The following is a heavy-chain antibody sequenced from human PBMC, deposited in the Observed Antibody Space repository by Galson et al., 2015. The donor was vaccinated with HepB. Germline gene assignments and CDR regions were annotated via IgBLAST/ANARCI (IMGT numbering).Heavy chain of an antibody. J-gene: IGHJ4*02. Sequence: SVKVSCKASGYTFTSYDINWVRQATGQGLEWMGWMNPNSGNTGYAQKFQGRVTMTRNTSISTAYMELSSLRSEDTAVYYCARGGRSGRWLHFRLPYYWGQGTLVTVSS. V-gene: IGHV1-8*01. CDR1: GYTFTSYD. D-gene: IGHD5-24*01. CDR2: MNPNSGNT. CDR3: ARGGRSGRWLHFRLPYY.